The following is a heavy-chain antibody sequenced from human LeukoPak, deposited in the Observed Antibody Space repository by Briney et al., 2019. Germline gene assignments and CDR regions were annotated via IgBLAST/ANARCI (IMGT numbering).Heavy chain of an antibody. CDR3: ARDRWGLRPTAVDY. D-gene: IGHD5/OR15-5a*01. J-gene: IGHJ4*02. CDR1: GYTFTSYD. CDR2: INPNSGGT. V-gene: IGHV1-2*02. Sequence: GASVKDSCMASGYTFTSYDINWVRQAPGQGLEWMGWINPNSGGTNYAQKLQGRVTMTRDTSISTAYMELRRLRSDDTAVYYCARDRWGLRPTAVDYWGQGTLVTVSS.